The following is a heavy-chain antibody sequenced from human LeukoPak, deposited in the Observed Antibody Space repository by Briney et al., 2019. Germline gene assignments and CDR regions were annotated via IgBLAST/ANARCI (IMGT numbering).Heavy chain of an antibody. D-gene: IGHD4-23*01. CDR2: IFSNGANT. J-gene: IGHJ6*02. CDR3: ARDYPGNGWNGMDV. Sequence: PGGSLRLSCAASRFTFSSYAMHWVRQAPGKGLEFVSSIFSNGANTYYGNSVKGRFTIPRDNSKNTLFLQMGSLRAEDTAVYYCARDYPGNGWNGMDVWGQGTTVTVSS. CDR1: RFTFSSYA. V-gene: IGHV3-64*01.